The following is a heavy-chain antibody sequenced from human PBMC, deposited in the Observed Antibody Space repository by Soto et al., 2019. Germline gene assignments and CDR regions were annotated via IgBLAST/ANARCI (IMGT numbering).Heavy chain of an antibody. V-gene: IGHV3-74*01. CDR3: AGVGNERYFDWLQLSGGLDY. CDR1: GFTFSSYW. Sequence: VQLVESGGGLVQPGGSLRLSCAASGFTFSSYWMHWVRQAPGKGLVWVSRINSDGSSTSYADSVKGRFTISRDNAKNTLYLQMNSLRAEDTAVYYCAGVGNERYFDWLQLSGGLDYWGQGTLVTVSS. CDR2: INSDGSST. J-gene: IGHJ4*02. D-gene: IGHD3-9*01.